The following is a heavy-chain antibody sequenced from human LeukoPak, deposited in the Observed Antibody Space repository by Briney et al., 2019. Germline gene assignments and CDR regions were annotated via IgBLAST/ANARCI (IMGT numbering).Heavy chain of an antibody. Sequence: ASVKVSCKASGYTFTSHGISWVRQAPGRGLEGMGWISAYNDNTNYAQKPQGRVTMTTDTSTSTAYMELRSLRSDDTAVYYCARGAVWELLDYWGQGTLVTVSS. CDR3: ARGAVWELLDY. D-gene: IGHD1-26*01. CDR1: GYTFTSHG. J-gene: IGHJ4*02. V-gene: IGHV1-18*01. CDR2: ISAYNDNT.